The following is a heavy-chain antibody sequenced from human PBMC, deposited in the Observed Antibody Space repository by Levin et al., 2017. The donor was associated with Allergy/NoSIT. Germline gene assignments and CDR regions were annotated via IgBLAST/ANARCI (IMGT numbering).Heavy chain of an antibody. Sequence: SETLSLTCTVSGGSISSYYWNWIRQPPGKGLEWIGYIYTSGNTNYNPSLKSRVTTSVDTSKNQFSLRLSSVTAADTAVYYCASGYSYGKFDYWGQGTLVTVSS. V-gene: IGHV4-59*01. CDR3: ASGYSYGKFDY. CDR2: IYTSGNT. D-gene: IGHD5-18*01. CDR1: GGSISSYY. J-gene: IGHJ4*02.